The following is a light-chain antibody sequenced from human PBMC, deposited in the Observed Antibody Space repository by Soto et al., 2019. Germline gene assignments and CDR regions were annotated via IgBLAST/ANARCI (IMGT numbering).Light chain of an antibody. V-gene: IGKV3-20*01. CDR1: QSVSSSY. CDR2: GAS. CDR3: QKYDPSPSIT. Sequence: EIVLTQSPGTLSLSPGERATLSCRASQSVSSSYLAWYQQKPGQAPRLLIYGASSRATGIPDRFSGSGSGTDFTLTISRLEPEDFAVYYCQKYDPSPSITFGQGTRLEIK. J-gene: IGKJ5*01.